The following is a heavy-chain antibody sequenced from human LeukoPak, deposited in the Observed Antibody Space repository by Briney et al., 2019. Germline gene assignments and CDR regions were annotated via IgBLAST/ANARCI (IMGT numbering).Heavy chain of an antibody. CDR2: IYPGDSDT. V-gene: IGHV5-51*01. D-gene: IGHD2-2*01. J-gene: IGHJ3*02. Sequence: ESLKISCKGSGYSFTTYWIGWVRQMPGKGLEWMGIIYPGDSDTRYSPSFQGQVTISTDKSISTAYLQWSSLKASDTAMYYCARQTRPYYASDALDIWGQGTMVTVSS. CDR3: ARQTRPYYASDALDI. CDR1: GYSFTTYW.